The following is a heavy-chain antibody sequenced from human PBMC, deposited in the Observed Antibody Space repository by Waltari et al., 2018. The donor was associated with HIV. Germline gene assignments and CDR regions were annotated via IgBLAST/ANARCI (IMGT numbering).Heavy chain of an antibody. V-gene: IGHV3-23*01. D-gene: IGHD3-16*02. CDR1: GFAFETFA. CDR2: ITLTGYDT. CDR3: ARDLPISILPTVIAAVDS. J-gene: IGHJ4*02. Sequence: EVQLLESGGGLVQPGRSLRVSCAASGFAFETFALRWVRQAPGKGREWCPRITLTGYDTYYAESVKGRFTISRATSKNILDLERNGLRADDTATYFCARDLPISILPTVIAAVDSWGQGTLVTVSS.